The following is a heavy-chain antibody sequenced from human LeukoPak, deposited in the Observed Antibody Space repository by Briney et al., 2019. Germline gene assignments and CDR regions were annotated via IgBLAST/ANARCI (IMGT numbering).Heavy chain of an antibody. Sequence: GASVKVSCKASGYTFTGYYMHWVRQAPGQGLEWMGWINRNSDGTNSAQKFQGRVTMTRDTSISTVYMELSSLRPDDTAVYYCARKRIAAPIDYWGQGTLVTVSS. V-gene: IGHV1-2*02. CDR3: ARKRIAAPIDY. CDR1: GYTFTGYY. J-gene: IGHJ4*02. CDR2: INRNSDGT. D-gene: IGHD6-6*01.